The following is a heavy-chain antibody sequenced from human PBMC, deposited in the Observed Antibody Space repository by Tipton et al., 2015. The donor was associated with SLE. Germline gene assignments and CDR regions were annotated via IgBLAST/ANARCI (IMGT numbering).Heavy chain of an antibody. CDR2: IRYDGGNK. J-gene: IGHJ4*02. D-gene: IGHD6-19*01. Sequence: SLRLSCAASGFTFSSYGMHWVRQAPGKGLEWVAFIRYDGGNKYYADSVKGRFTISRDNSKNTLYLQMNSLRAEDTAVYYCAKGEQWLVLYWGQGTLVTVSS. V-gene: IGHV3-30*02. CDR3: AKGEQWLVLY. CDR1: GFTFSSYG.